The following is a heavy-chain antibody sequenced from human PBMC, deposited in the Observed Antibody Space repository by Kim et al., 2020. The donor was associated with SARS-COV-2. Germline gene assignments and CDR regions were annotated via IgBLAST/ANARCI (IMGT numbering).Heavy chain of an antibody. CDR2: IYPGDSNT. D-gene: IGHD3-22*01. V-gene: IGHV5-51*01. J-gene: IGHJ4*02. CDR1: GYRFTNYW. Sequence: GESLKISCKGSGYRFTNYWIGWVRQMPGKGLEWMGIIYPGDSNTRYSPSFQAQVTISADKSISTAYLQWSSLKASDTAMYYCARFTGGDYDSSGYYYVKSSLPGDYWGQGTLVTVSS. CDR3: ARFTGGDYDSSGYYYVKSSLPGDY.